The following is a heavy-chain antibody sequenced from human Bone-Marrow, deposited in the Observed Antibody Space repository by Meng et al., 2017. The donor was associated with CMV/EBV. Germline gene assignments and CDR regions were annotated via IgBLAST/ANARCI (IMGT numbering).Heavy chain of an antibody. CDR3: AREGRGYSAYDPLEY. J-gene: IGHJ4*02. Sequence: SETLPLTCTASNGSISSYYWSWIRQPPGKRLEWIGFIYYSGRTNYNPSVKSRVTMSVDTSKNQFTLKLNSVTVADTAVYYCAREGRGYSAYDPLEYWGQGTLVTVSS. V-gene: IGHV4-59*01. CDR1: NGSISSYY. D-gene: IGHD5-12*01. CDR2: IYYSGRT.